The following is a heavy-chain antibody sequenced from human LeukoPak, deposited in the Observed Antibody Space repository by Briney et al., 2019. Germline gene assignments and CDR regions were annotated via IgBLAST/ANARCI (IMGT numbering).Heavy chain of an antibody. D-gene: IGHD2-21*01. Sequence: GGSLRLSCAASGFTFSDYYMSWIRQAPGKGLEWVSYISSSSSYTNYADSVKGRFTISRDNAKNSLYLQMNRLRAEDTAVYYCARDGSDTDVDYWGQGTLVTVSS. V-gene: IGHV3-11*05. CDR3: ARDGSDTDVDY. CDR2: ISSSSSYT. J-gene: IGHJ4*02. CDR1: GFTFSDYY.